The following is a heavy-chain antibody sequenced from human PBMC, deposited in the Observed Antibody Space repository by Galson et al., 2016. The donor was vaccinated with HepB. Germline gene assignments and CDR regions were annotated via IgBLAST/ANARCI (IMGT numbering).Heavy chain of an antibody. CDR3: ARDRDPGIEFDY. Sequence: SVKVSCKASGYTFTGHYLHWVRQAPGQGLEWMGWIIPNTGGTNYAQKFQGRVTMTRDTSISTVYLEVSRLRSDDTAVYYSARDRDPGIEFDYWGQGTLVTVSS. V-gene: IGHV1-2*02. D-gene: IGHD1-1*01. CDR1: GYTFTGHY. CDR2: IIPNTGGT. J-gene: IGHJ4*02.